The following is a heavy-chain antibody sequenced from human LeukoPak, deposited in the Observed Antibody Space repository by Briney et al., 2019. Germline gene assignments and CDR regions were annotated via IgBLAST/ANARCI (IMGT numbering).Heavy chain of an antibody. CDR3: ARVPRHYYDSSGGIDY. CDR2: IYYSGST. V-gene: IGHV4-31*02. J-gene: IGHJ4*02. D-gene: IGHD3-22*01. Sequence: LRLSCAASGFTLSSYWMIWVRQHPGKGLEWIGYIYYSGSTYYNPSLKSRVTISVDTSKNQFSLKLSSVTAADTAVYYCARVPRHYYDSSGGIDYWGQGTLVTVSS. CDR1: GFTLSSYW.